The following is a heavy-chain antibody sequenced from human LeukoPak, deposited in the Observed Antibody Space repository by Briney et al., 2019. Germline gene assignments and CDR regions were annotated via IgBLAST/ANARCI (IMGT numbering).Heavy chain of an antibody. D-gene: IGHD4-17*01. CDR3: ARSGWDGDYFDY. CDR2: ISSSGSTI. J-gene: IGHJ4*02. V-gene: IGHV3-11*04. Sequence: PGGSLRLSCAASGFTFSDYYMSWVRQAPGKGLEWVSYISSSGSTIYYADSVKGRFTISRDNAKNSLYLQMNSLRAEDTAVNYCARSGWDGDYFDYWGQGTLVTVSS. CDR1: GFTFSDYY.